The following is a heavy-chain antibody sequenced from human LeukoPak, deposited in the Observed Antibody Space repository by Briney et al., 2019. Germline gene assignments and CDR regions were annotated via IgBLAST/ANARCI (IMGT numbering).Heavy chain of an antibody. J-gene: IGHJ4*02. Sequence: ASVKVSCKASGYTFTSYGISWVRQAPGQGLEWMGWISAYNGNTNYAQKLQGRVTMTTDTSTSTAYMELRSLRSDDTAVYYCARANFGYCSGGSCPDFDYWGQGTLVTVSS. V-gene: IGHV1-18*01. CDR3: ARANFGYCSGGSCPDFDY. CDR1: GYTFTSYG. CDR2: ISAYNGNT. D-gene: IGHD2-15*01.